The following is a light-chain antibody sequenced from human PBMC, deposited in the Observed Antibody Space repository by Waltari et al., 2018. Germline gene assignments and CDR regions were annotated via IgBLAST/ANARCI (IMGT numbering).Light chain of an antibody. Sequence: QSVLMQPPSVSGAPGQRVTISCTGSSSNIGSRFDVHWYQQVPGTVPKLLIYASNYRPSGVPGRFSGSKSGTSASLAIAGLQAEDEADYYCQSYDSSLSAWVFGGGTKLTVL. J-gene: IGLJ2*01. V-gene: IGLV1-40*01. CDR3: QSYDSSLSAWV. CDR1: SSNIGSRFD. CDR2: ASN.